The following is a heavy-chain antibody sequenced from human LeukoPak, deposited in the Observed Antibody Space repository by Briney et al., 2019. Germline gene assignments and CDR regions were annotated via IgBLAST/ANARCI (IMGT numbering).Heavy chain of an antibody. CDR1: GYTFTNYY. Sequence: ASVKVSCKASGYTFTNYYIHCVRQAPGQGLEWMGWINPNSGGTNYEHNFQGRVTVTRDTPIGTAYMELSRLRSDDTAVYYCARGVVWLQFGNWFDPWGQGTLVTVSS. V-gene: IGHV1-2*07. J-gene: IGHJ5*02. D-gene: IGHD5-24*01. CDR3: ARGVVWLQFGNWFDP. CDR2: INPNSGGT.